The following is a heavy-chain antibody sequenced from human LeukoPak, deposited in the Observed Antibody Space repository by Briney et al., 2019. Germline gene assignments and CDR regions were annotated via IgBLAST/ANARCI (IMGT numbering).Heavy chain of an antibody. CDR3: ARAKRGIVGATANWFDP. CDR2: INAGNGNT. V-gene: IGHV1-3*01. CDR1: GYTFTSYA. D-gene: IGHD1-26*01. Sequence: ALVKVSCKASGYTFTSYAMHWVRQAPGQRLEWMGWINAGNGNTKYSQKFQGRVTITRDTSASTAYMELSSLRSEDTAVYYCARAKRGIVGATANWFDPWGQGTLVTVSS. J-gene: IGHJ5*02.